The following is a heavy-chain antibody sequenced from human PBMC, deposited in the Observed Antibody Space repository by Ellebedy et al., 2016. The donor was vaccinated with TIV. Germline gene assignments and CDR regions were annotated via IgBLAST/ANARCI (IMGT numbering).Heavy chain of an antibody. Sequence: GESLKISCAASGFTFSSYDMHWVRQAPGKGLEWVALISYDANNKYYADSVKGRLTISRDNSKNTLYLQMNRLRPEDTAVYYCAKVPVGYCSSPNCFYLDYWGQGTLVTVSS. CDR3: AKVPVGYCSSPNCFYLDY. CDR2: ISYDANNK. V-gene: IGHV3-30*18. CDR1: GFTFSSYD. J-gene: IGHJ4*02. D-gene: IGHD2-2*01.